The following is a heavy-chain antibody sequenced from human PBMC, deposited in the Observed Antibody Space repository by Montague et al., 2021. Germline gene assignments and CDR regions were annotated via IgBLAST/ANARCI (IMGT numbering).Heavy chain of an antibody. CDR2: IYYSGNS. V-gene: IGHV4-39*07. J-gene: IGHJ5*02. D-gene: IGHD6-13*01. CDR3: ARVFSSWYVVLFDP. Sequence: SETLSLTCTVSGASITSNIYYWGWTRQSPGKGLEWNGHIYYSGNSFYLPSLKSRITMDVDTSKNQFSLKLSSVTDADTALYYCARVFSSWYVVLFDPWGKGTLVTVSS. CDR1: GASITSNIYY.